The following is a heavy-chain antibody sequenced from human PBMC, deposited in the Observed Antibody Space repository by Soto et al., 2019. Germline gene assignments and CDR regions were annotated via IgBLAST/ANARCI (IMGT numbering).Heavy chain of an antibody. J-gene: IGHJ6*02. CDR1: GFTFSSYG. CDR3: AKIKWIAAAGPRTYGMDV. D-gene: IGHD6-13*01. CDR2: ISYDGSNK. V-gene: IGHV3-30*18. Sequence: QVQLVESGGGVVQPGRSLRLSCAASGFTFSSYGMHWVRQAPGKGLEWVAVISYDGSNKYYADSVKGRFTISRDNSKNTLYLQMNSLRAEDTAVYYCAKIKWIAAAGPRTYGMDVWGQGTTVTVSS.